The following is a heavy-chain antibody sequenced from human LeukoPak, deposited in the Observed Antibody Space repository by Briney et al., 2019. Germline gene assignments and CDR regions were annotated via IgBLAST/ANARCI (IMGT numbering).Heavy chain of an antibody. Sequence: SETLSLTCTVSGGSISSYYWSWIRQPAGKGLEWIGRIYTSGSTNYNPSLKSRVTMSVDTSKNQFSLKLSSVTAADTAVYYCARDYYYYDSSGYYPNWFDPWGQGTLVTVSS. V-gene: IGHV4-4*07. CDR2: IYTSGST. CDR3: ARDYYYYDSSGYYPNWFDP. J-gene: IGHJ5*02. CDR1: GGSISSYY. D-gene: IGHD3-22*01.